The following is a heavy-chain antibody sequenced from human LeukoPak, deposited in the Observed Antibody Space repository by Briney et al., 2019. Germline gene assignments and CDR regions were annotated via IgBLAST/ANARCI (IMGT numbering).Heavy chain of an antibody. D-gene: IGHD6-13*01. Sequence: GRSLRLSCAASGFTFSSYAMSWVRQAPGKVLEWVSAISSSGGSTYYADSVKGRFTISGDNSKNTLYLQMNSLRAEDTAVYYCAKDNLLTIAAAEYYFDYWGQGTLVTVS. CDR1: GFTFSSYA. V-gene: IGHV3-23*01. J-gene: IGHJ4*02. CDR2: ISSSGGST. CDR3: AKDNLLTIAAAEYYFDY.